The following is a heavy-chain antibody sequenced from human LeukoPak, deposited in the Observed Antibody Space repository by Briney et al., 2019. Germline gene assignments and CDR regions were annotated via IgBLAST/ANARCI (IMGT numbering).Heavy chain of an antibody. CDR2: INPNSGGT. CDR3: AIQTADFWSGPFDY. CDR1: GYTFTGYY. D-gene: IGHD3-3*01. Sequence: RASVKVSCKASGYTFTGYYMHWVRQAPGQGLEWMGWINPNSGGTNYAQKFQGRVTMTRDTSVSTAYMELSRLRSDDTAVYYCAIQTADFWSGPFDYWGQGTLVTVSS. J-gene: IGHJ4*02. V-gene: IGHV1-2*02.